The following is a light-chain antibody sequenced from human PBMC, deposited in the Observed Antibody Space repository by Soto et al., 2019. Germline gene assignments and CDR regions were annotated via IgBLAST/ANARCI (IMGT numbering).Light chain of an antibody. V-gene: IGLV2-14*01. CDR2: DVT. Sequence: QSALTQPASVSGSPGQSITISCTGTSSDVGGYNYVSWYQQHPGKAHKLMMYDVTNRPSGVSNRFSGSKSGNTASLTISGLQAEDEADYYCSAYTSSSTPLVFGGGTKLTVL. CDR1: SSDVGGYNY. J-gene: IGLJ3*02. CDR3: SAYTSSSTPLV.